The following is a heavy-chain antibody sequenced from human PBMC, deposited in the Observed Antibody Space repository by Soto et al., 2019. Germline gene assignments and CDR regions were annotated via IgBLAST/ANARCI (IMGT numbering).Heavy chain of an antibody. V-gene: IGHV5-51*03. CDR1: GDTFTSYY. J-gene: IGHJ6*02. D-gene: IGHD2-8*01. CDR3: ARLSRYCTNGVCYTGGHYYYGMDV. CDR2: IYPGDSDT. Sequence: GASVKVSCKAPGDTFTSYYLNWVRQMPGKGLEWMGIIYPGDSDTRYSPSFQGQVTISADKSISTAYLQWSSLKASDTAMYYCARLSRYCTNGVCYTGGHYYYGMDVWGQGTTVTVSS.